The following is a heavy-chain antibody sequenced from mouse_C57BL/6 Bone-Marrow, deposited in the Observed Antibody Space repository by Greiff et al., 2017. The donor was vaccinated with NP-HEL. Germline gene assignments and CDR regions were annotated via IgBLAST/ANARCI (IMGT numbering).Heavy chain of an antibody. D-gene: IGHD1-1*01. J-gene: IGHJ4*01. Sequence: VQLQQPGAELVRPGSSVKLSCKASGYTFTSYWMHWVKQRPIQGLEWIGNIDPSDSETHYNQKFKDKATLTVDKSSSTAYMQLSSLTSEDSAVYYCARKPFYYGSSYYAMDYWGQGTSVTVSS. CDR3: ARKPFYYGSSYYAMDY. CDR2: IDPSDSET. V-gene: IGHV1-52*01. CDR1: GYTFTSYW.